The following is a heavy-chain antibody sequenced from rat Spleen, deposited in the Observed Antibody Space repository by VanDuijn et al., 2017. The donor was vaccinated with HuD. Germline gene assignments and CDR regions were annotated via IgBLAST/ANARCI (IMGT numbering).Heavy chain of an antibody. CDR1: GFTFSDYN. CDR3: TTRRRVSFDY. D-gene: IGHD1-11*01. V-gene: IGHV5-7*01. CDR2: ISYDGSST. Sequence: EVQLVESGGGLVQPGRSLKLSCAASGFTFSDYNMAWVRQAPKKGLEWVATISYDGSSTYYRDSVKGRFTISRDNAKSTLYLQMDSLRSEDTATYYCTTRRRVSFDYWGQGVMVTVSS. J-gene: IGHJ2*01.